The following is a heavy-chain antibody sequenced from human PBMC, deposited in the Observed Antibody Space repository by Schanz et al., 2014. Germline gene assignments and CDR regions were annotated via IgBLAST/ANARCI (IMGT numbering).Heavy chain of an antibody. CDR3: ARGGYSSGWYDRDIAHFDY. CDR1: GYTFSDYG. D-gene: IGHD6-19*01. CDR2: ISPYTGNT. J-gene: IGHJ4*02. Sequence: QVQLVQSGDEVKKPGASVKVSCKTSGYTFSDYGITWVRQAPGQGLEWVGWISPYTGNTHYFDKMEGRVTMTTDTSTSTAYMELRSLRSDDTAVYYCARGGYSSGWYDRDIAHFDYWGQGTLVTVSP. V-gene: IGHV1-18*01.